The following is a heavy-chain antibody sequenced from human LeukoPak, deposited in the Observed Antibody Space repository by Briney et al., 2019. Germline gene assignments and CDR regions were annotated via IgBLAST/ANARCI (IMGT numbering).Heavy chain of an antibody. D-gene: IGHD3-22*01. CDR1: GYTFTSYF. Sequence: ASVKVSCKASGYTFTSYFLYWVRQAPEQGLEWMGVINPSGADTVYAQNFQGRITMTRDMSTSTVYLELSSLRSEDTAVYYCARDEETYYYDSSNHFHPYYWGQGTRVTVSS. V-gene: IGHV1-46*01. CDR2: INPSGADT. J-gene: IGHJ4*02. CDR3: ARDEETYYYDSSNHFHPYY.